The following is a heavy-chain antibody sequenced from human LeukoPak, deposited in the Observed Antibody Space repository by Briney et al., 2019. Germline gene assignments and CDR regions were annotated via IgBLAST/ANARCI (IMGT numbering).Heavy chain of an antibody. Sequence: PSETLSLTCTVSGGSISSYYWSWIRQPPGKGLEWIGYIYTSGSTNYNPSLKSRVTISVDTSKNQFSLKLSSVTAADTAVYYCARARQGYCSSTSCYTMQEYYFDYWGQGTLVTVSS. D-gene: IGHD2-2*02. CDR1: GGSISSYY. CDR3: ARARQGYCSSTSCYTMQEYYFDY. J-gene: IGHJ4*02. V-gene: IGHV4-4*09. CDR2: IYTSGST.